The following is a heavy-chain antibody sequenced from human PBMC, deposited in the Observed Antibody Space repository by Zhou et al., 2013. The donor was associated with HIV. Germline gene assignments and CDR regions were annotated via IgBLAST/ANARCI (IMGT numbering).Heavy chain of an antibody. CDR1: GYIFVNYG. V-gene: IGHV1-18*01. CDR2: VSTSNVGA. Sequence: QVQLVQSGTEVKKPGTSVKVSCEAFGYIFVNYGINWVRQAPGHGLEWMGWVSTSNVGANYAQRLQGRVTMTTDMATNTAYMELNRVTPDDTAVYYCAGYGPGYNWLYYWGQGTLVTVSS. D-gene: IGHD1-20*01. CDR3: AGYGPGYNWLYY. J-gene: IGHJ4*02.